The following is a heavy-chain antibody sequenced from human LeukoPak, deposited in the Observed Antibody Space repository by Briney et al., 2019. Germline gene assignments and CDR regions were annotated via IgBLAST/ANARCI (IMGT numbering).Heavy chain of an antibody. CDR2: IKQDGSEK. D-gene: IGHD2-15*01. CDR1: GFTFSSYW. V-gene: IGHV3-7*01. J-gene: IGHJ3*02. CDR3: ARVGYCSGGSCHDAFDI. Sequence: PGGSLRLSCAASGFTFSSYWMSWVRQAPGKGLEWVANIKQDGSEKYYVDSVKGRFTISRDNSKNTLYLQMNSLRTEDTAVYYCARVGYCSGGSCHDAFDIWGQGTMVTVSS.